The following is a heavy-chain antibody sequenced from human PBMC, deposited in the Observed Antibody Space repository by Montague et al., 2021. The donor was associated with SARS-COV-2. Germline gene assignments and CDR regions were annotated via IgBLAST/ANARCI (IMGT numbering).Heavy chain of an antibody. CDR1: GDSIRGGDYS. D-gene: IGHD3-3*01. V-gene: IGHV4-30-4*01. CDR2: MYNNGNT. CDR3: ARVNDVWSGHYVFDI. Sequence: SQTLSLTCTVSGDSIRGGDYSWSWIRQPPGKGLEWIGFMYNNGNTYYAPSLRSRVTIEIDSSKNQVSLRLNSVTDTDTALYFCARVNDVWSGHYVFDIWGQGTAVTVSS. J-gene: IGHJ3*02.